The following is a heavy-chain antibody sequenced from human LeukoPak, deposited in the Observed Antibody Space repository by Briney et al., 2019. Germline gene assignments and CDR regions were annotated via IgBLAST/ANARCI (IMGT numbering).Heavy chain of an antibody. Sequence: GASVKVSCKASGYTFTSYDINWVRQATGQRLEWMGWMNPNSGNTGYAQKFQGRVTMTRNTSISTAYMELSSLRSEDTAVYYCARARLRYFDWLFYWGQGTLVTVSS. CDR1: GYTFTSYD. V-gene: IGHV1-8*01. CDR3: ARARLRYFDWLFY. CDR2: MNPNSGNT. D-gene: IGHD3-9*01. J-gene: IGHJ4*02.